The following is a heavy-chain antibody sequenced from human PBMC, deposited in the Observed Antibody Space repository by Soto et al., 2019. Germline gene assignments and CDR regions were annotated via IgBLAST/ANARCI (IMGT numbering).Heavy chain of an antibody. CDR1: GDSISGTNYY. Sequence: SETLSLTCSVSGDSISGTNYYWGWIRQPPGKGLEWVGTVFYSGSTYYSPSLKGRVTISLDKPRNLFSLSVTSVTAEDTAVYYCARADGYYYYYGMDVWGQGTTVTVSS. CDR3: ARADGYYYYYGMDV. V-gene: IGHV4-39*01. CDR2: VFYSGST. J-gene: IGHJ6*02.